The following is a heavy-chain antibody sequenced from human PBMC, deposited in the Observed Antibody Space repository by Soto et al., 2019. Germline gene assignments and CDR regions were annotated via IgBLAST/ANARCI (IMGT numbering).Heavy chain of an antibody. J-gene: IGHJ4*02. V-gene: IGHV4-61*08. CDR1: GGSISSGGYY. CDR2: IYYSGST. D-gene: IGHD5-18*01. Sequence: SETLSLTCTVSGGSISSGGYYWSWIRQHPGKGLEWIGYIYYSGSTYYNPSLKSRVTISVDTSKNQFSLKLSSVTAADTAVYYCARAPEYSHGDLFDYWGQGTLVIVSA. CDR3: ARAPEYSHGDLFDY.